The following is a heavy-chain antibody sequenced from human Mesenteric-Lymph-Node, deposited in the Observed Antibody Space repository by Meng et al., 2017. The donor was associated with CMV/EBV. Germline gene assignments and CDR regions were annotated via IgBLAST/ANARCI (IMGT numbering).Heavy chain of an antibody. CDR1: GGSFSGYY. CDR2: INHSGST. CDR3: ARESGPPGKYGLDV. Sequence: GSLRLSCAVYGGSFSGYYWSWIRQPPGKGLEGIGEINHSGSTNYNPSLKSRVTISVDTSKNQCSLKMNSVTAADTAVYFCARESGPPGKYGLDVWGQGTTVTVSS. D-gene: IGHD3-3*01. V-gene: IGHV4-34*01. J-gene: IGHJ6*02.